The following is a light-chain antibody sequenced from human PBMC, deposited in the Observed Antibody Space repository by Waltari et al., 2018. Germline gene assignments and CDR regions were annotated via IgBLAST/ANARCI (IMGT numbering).Light chain of an antibody. CDR3: QQGDTCPFS. CDR2: YIK. V-gene: IGKV1-13*02. J-gene: IGKJ2*03. Sequence: IHLSQSPSPLPPSVGDTVTITCRTSQDIGNYLNWYQQKPGKNPKLLIYYIKTLASGIPSRFSGSGSGTDFSLTISSLQPEDFATDYCQQGDTCPFSFGQGTKVEIK. CDR1: QDIGNY.